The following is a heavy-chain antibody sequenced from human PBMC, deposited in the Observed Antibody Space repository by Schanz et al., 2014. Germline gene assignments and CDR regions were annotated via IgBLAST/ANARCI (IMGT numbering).Heavy chain of an antibody. CDR3: ATQYCSGTTCYTDSWDH. V-gene: IGHV3-7*01. J-gene: IGHJ4*01. CDR1: RLTFGNYW. D-gene: IGHD2-2*02. Sequence: EVQLVESGGGLVQPGGSLRLSCATSRLTFGNYWMSWVRQAPGKGLEWVANINQDGSQKYYGGSVKGRFTISRDNAKDSLYLQMTSLRAEDTAVYYCATQYCSGTTCYTDSWDHWGQGTLVTVSS. CDR2: INQDGSQK.